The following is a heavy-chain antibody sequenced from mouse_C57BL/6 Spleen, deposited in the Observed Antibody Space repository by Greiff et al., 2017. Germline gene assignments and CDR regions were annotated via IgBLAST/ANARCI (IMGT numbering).Heavy chain of an antibody. CDR3: ARRGYYDYDDYAMDY. J-gene: IGHJ4*01. V-gene: IGHV1-75*01. D-gene: IGHD2-4*01. Sequence: QVHVKQSGPELVKPGASVKISCKASGYTFTDYYINWVKQRPGQGLEWIGWIFPGSGSTYYNEKFKGKATLTVDKSSSTAYMLLSSLTSEDSAVYFCARRGYYDYDDYAMDYWGQGTSVTVSS. CDR2: IFPGSGST. CDR1: GYTFTDYY.